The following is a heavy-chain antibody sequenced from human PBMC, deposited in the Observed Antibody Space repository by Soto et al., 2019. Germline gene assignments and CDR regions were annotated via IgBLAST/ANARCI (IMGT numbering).Heavy chain of an antibody. CDR1: GGSFSGYY. D-gene: IGHD3-10*01. CDR2: INHSGST. Sequence: SDTLSLTCAVYGGSFSGYYWSWLRQPPGKGLEWIGEINHSGSTNYNPSLKSRVTISVDTSKNQFSLKLSSVTAADTAVYYCARGVSYYYGSGSLDVWGQGTTVT. J-gene: IGHJ6*02. V-gene: IGHV4-34*01. CDR3: ARGVSYYYGSGSLDV.